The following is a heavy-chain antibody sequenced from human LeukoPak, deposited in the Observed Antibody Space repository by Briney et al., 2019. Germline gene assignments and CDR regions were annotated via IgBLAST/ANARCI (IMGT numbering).Heavy chain of an antibody. CDR3: VRRDTGWNYFDY. Sequence: PSETLSLTCAVSGGSINSHYWGWIRRPPGKGLQWIGDIYYTGKINYNPSLKSRVTITLDTSKDHLSLNLTSVLAADTAIYYCVRRDTGWNYFDYWGQGILVTVSS. V-gene: IGHV4-59*08. D-gene: IGHD6-19*01. CDR2: IYYTGKI. CDR1: GGSINSHY. J-gene: IGHJ4*02.